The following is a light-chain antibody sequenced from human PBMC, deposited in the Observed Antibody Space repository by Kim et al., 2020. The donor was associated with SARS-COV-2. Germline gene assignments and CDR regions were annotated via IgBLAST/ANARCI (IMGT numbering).Light chain of an antibody. CDR2: QDS. CDR1: KLGDKY. CDR3: QAWDSSTVV. V-gene: IGLV3-1*01. J-gene: IGLJ2*01. Sequence: SYELTQPPSVSVSPGQTASITCSGDKLGDKYACWYQQKPGQSPVLVIYQDSKRPSGISERFSGSSSGNTATLTISRTQAMDEADYYCQAWDSSTVVFGGG.